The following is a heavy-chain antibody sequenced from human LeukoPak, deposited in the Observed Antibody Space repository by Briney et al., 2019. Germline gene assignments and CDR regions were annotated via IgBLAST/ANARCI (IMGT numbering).Heavy chain of an antibody. V-gene: IGHV3-30*02. D-gene: IGHD6-13*01. CDR2: VRYDESTK. CDR3: ARVSLGAAGAEYFDY. J-gene: IGHJ4*02. CDR1: GSTFSNYG. Sequence: GGSLRLSCAASGSTFSNYGMHWVRQAPGKGLEWVAFVRYDESTKFYADSVKGRFTISRDNSKNTLYLQMNSLRAEDTAVYYCARVSLGAAGAEYFDYWGQGTLVTVSS.